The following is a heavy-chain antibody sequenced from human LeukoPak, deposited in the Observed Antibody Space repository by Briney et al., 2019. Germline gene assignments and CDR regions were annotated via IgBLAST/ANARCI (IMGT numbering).Heavy chain of an antibody. CDR2: IYQSGST. CDR1: GGSISSGDYS. Sequence: PSETLSLTCAVSGGSISSGDYSWGWIRQPPGKGLEWIGYIYQSGSTYYNPSLKSRVTISLDRSKNQFSLKLSSVTAADTAVYYCARYLVKRWLQSAVWGQGTLVTVSS. V-gene: IGHV4-30-2*01. J-gene: IGHJ4*02. CDR3: ARYLVKRWLQSAV. D-gene: IGHD5-24*01.